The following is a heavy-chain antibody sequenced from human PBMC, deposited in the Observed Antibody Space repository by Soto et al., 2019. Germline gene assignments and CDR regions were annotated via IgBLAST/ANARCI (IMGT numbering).Heavy chain of an antibody. J-gene: IGHJ3*01. D-gene: IGHD6-6*01. Sequence: ASVKVSCKVSGYTLTELSMHWVRQAPGKGLEWMGGFDPEDGETIYAQKFQGRVTMTEDTSTDTAYMELSSLRSEDTAVYYCATDHTPSIAARNAFAFWGQGTMVTVSS. CDR3: ATDHTPSIAARNAFAF. CDR2: FDPEDGET. CDR1: GYTLTELS. V-gene: IGHV1-24*01.